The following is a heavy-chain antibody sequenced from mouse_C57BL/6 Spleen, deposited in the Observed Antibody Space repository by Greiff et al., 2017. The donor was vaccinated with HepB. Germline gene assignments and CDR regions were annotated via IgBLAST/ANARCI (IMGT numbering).Heavy chain of an antibody. CDR3: ARHTTTVVPDWYFDV. D-gene: IGHD1-1*01. CDR1: GFTFSSYT. V-gene: IGHV5-9*01. Sequence: EVKLVESGGGLVKPGGSLKLSCAASGFTFSSYTMSWVRQTPEKRLEWVATISGGGGNTYYPDSVKGRFTISRDNAKNTLYLQMSSLRSGDTALYYCARHTTTVVPDWYFDVWGTGTTVTVSS. CDR2: ISGGGGNT. J-gene: IGHJ1*03.